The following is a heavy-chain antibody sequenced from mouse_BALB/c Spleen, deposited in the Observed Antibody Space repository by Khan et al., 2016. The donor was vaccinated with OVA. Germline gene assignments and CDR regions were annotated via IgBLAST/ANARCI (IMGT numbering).Heavy chain of an antibody. CDR1: GYTFSSYW. D-gene: IGHD2-2*01. CDR3: GSGGYGVFAY. J-gene: IGHJ3*01. Sequence: QVQLMQSGGDLMKPGATVKISCKATGYTFSSYWIEWVKQRPGHGLEWIGQIFTGSVSTTYNEKFKGKATFTADTSSNTAYMQLSSLTSEDSAVYYCGSGGYGVFAYWFHGTMLTVTA. V-gene: IGHV1-9*01. CDR2: IFTGSVST.